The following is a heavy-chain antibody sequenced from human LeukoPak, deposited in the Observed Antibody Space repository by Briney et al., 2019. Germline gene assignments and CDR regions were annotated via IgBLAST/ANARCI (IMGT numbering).Heavy chain of an antibody. CDR3: ARSPHILTGENFDY. CDR2: INPKSGGT. D-gene: IGHD3-9*01. V-gene: IGHV1-2*02. CDR1: GYSFTCHY. J-gene: IGHJ4*02. Sequence: ASVKASCKASGYSFTCHYMHWVRQAPGQGLEWMGWINPKSGGTNYAQKFQGRVTMTRDTTTSTAYMDLSRLRSVDTAVYYCARSPHILTGENFDYWGQGTLVTVSS.